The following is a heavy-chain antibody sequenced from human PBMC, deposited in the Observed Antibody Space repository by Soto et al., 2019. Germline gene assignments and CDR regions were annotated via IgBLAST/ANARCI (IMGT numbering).Heavy chain of an antibody. CDR2: IWYGGSNK. CDR1: GFPCSSYG. V-gene: IGHV3-33*01. Sequence: GPSLRLSCPQSGFPCSSYGMHLVRHAPGQGIEWVADIWYGGSNKYYADSVKGRFTTSRDNCKNTLYLHMNGLRAEDTVVYYCARVYCTKGECAVGMDVWGQGSTVTVSS. CDR3: ARVYCTKGECAVGMDV. J-gene: IGHJ6*02. D-gene: IGHD2-8*01.